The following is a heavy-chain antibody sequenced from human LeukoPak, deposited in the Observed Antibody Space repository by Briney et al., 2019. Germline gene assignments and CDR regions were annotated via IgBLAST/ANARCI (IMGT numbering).Heavy chain of an antibody. D-gene: IGHD1-14*01. Sequence: ASVKVSCKASGYTFTSYGISWVRQAPGPGLEWMGWISAYNGNTNYAQKLQGRVTMTTDTSTSTAYMELRSLRSDDTAVYYCARAFIARNPPDAFDIWGQGTMVTVSS. J-gene: IGHJ3*02. CDR1: GYTFTSYG. CDR2: ISAYNGNT. CDR3: ARAFIARNPPDAFDI. V-gene: IGHV1-18*01.